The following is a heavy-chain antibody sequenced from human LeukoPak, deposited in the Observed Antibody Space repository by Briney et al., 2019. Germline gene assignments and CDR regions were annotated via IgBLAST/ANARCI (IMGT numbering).Heavy chain of an antibody. CDR2: I. CDR3: ARTRITPGVRGLQMRYFDY. V-gene: IGHV3-13*01. CDR1: GFTFSRSD. J-gene: IGHJ4*02. Sequence: GGSLRLSCAASGFTFSRSDMHWVRQVTGKGLEWVSGIFYPDSVKGRFTISRENGKNSLYLQMNSLRVGDTAVYYCARTRITPGVRGLQMRYFDYWGQGTLVTVSS. D-gene: IGHD3-10*01.